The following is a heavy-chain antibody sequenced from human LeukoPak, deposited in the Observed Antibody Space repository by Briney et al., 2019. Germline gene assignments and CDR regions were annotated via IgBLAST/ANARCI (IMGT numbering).Heavy chain of an antibody. CDR1: GGSFSGYY. CDR2: INHSGST. J-gene: IGHJ4*02. V-gene: IGHV4-34*01. D-gene: IGHD3-3*01. CDR3: ARGRNYDFWSGQRGMNLDY. Sequence: SETLSLTCAVYGGSFSGYYWSWIRQPPGKGLEWIGEINHSGSTNYNPSLKSRVTISVDMSKNQFSLKLSSVTAADTAVYYCARGRNYDFWSGQRGMNLDYWGQGTLVTVSS.